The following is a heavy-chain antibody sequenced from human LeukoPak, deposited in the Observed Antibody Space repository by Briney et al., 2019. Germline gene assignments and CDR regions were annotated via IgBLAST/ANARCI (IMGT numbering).Heavy chain of an antibody. V-gene: IGHV4-61*02. CDR2: IYTSGST. D-gene: IGHD4-23*01. Sequence: SQTLSLTCTVSGGSISSGSYYWSWIRQPAGKGLEWIGRIYTSGSTNYNPSLKSRVTISVDTSKNQFSLKLSSVTAADTAVYYCARVRTVVTHTGLYYYYMDVWGKGTTDTVSS. J-gene: IGHJ6*03. CDR1: GGSISSGSYY. CDR3: ARVRTVVTHTGLYYYYMDV.